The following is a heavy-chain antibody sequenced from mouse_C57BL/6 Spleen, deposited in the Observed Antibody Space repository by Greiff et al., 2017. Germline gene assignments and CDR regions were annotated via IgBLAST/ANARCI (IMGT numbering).Heavy chain of an antibody. CDR3: ARGSRDYDHWYFDV. V-gene: IGHV1-82*01. CDR2: IYPGDGDT. J-gene: IGHJ1*03. D-gene: IGHD2-4*01. CDR1: GYAFSSSW. Sequence: VKLVESGPELVKPGASVKISCKASGYAFSSSWMNWVKQRPGKGLEWIGRIYPGDGDTNYNGKFKGKATLTADKSSSTAYMQLSSLTSEDSAVYFCARGSRDYDHWYFDVWGTGTTVTVSS.